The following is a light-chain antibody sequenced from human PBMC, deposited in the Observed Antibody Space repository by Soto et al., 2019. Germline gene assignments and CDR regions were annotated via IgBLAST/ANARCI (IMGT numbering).Light chain of an antibody. CDR3: SAYAGSNNFV. J-gene: IGLJ1*01. V-gene: IGLV2-8*01. Sequence: SVLTQPTSVSGSPGQSITISCTGSSNDIGAYNYVSWYQQHPGKAPKLIIYEVSQRPSGVPDRFSGSKSGNTASLTVSGLQTEDEADYYCSAYAGSNNFVFGSGTKV. CDR1: SNDIGAYNY. CDR2: EVS.